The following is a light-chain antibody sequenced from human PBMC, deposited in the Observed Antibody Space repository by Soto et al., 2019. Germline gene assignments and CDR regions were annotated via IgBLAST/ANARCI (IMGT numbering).Light chain of an antibody. CDR2: EVT. Sequence: QSALTQPASVSESPGQSITISCAGTSSDVGGYNYVSWYQQHPGKAPKLMVYEVTNRPSGVSDRFSGSKSGNTASLTIPGLQADDEGYYYCSSYTSRSTLYVFGTGTKV. V-gene: IGLV2-14*01. J-gene: IGLJ1*01. CDR3: SSYTSRSTLYV. CDR1: SSDVGGYNY.